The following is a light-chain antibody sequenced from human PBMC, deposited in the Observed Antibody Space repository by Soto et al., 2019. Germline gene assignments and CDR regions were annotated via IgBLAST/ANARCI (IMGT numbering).Light chain of an antibody. V-gene: IGKV1-5*01. CDR2: AAS. J-gene: IGKJ1*01. CDR1: QSISIY. CDR3: QQYNSYSAA. Sequence: DIQRTPFPSYLSASVGDRVTITFRASQSISIYLNWYQQTPGKAPKLLIYAASSLQSVVPSRFSGSGSGTEFTLTISSLQPDDFATYYCQQYNSYSAAFGQGTKVDI.